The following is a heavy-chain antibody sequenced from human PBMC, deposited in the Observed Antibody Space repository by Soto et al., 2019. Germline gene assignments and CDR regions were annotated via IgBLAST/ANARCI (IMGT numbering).Heavy chain of an antibody. CDR2: IKSKTDGGTA. CDR3: STDIGIYGLDI. J-gene: IGHJ6*02. V-gene: IGHV3-15*01. CDR1: RFSFTNAW. Sequence: EVQLVESGGGFVQPGGSLRLSCVASRFSFTNAWMSWVRQAPGKGPEWVGRIKSKTDGGTADYAAPVKGRFTISRDDSQTTLYLHMDSLTTEATALYHCSTDIGIYGLDIWGQGTTVTVSS. D-gene: IGHD1-26*01.